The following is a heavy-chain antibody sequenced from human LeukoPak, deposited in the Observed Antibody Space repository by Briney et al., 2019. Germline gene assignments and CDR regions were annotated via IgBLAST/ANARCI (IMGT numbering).Heavy chain of an antibody. CDR3: AREYSSSSSPFDY. CDR1: GFTFSSYS. CDR2: ISSSSSTI. J-gene: IGHJ4*02. D-gene: IGHD6-6*01. V-gene: IGHV3-48*01. Sequence: GGSLRLSCAASGFTFSSYSMNWVRQAPGKGLEWVSYISSSSSTIYYADSVKGRFTISRDNAKNSLYLQMNSLRAEDTAVYYCAREYSSSSSPFDYWGQGTLVTVSS.